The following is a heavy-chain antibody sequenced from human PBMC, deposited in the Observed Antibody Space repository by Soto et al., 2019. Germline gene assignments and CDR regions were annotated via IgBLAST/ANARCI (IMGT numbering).Heavy chain of an antibody. J-gene: IGHJ5*02. CDR3: AKDGDILTGYYPGPANWFDP. CDR2: VSYDGSNK. CDR1: GFTFSSYG. V-gene: IGHV3-30*18. D-gene: IGHD3-9*01. Sequence: GGSLRLSCAASGFTFSSYGMHWVRQAPGKGLEWVAVVSYDGSNKYYADSVKGRFTISRDNSKNTLYLQMNSLRAEDTAVYYCAKDGDILTGYYPGPANWFDPWGQGTLGTVSS.